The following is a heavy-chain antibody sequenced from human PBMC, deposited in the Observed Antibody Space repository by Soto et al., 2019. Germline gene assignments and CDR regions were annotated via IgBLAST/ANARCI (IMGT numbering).Heavy chain of an antibody. D-gene: IGHD6-13*01. J-gene: IGHJ6*03. CDR2: IYYSGST. Sequence: SETLSLTCTVSGGSISSYYWSWIRQPPGKGLEWIGYIYYSGSTNYNPSLKSRVTISVDTSKNQFSLKLSSVTAADTAVYYCARGGAAAATYYYYMDVWGKGTTVTVSS. V-gene: IGHV4-59*01. CDR3: ARGGAAAATYYYYMDV. CDR1: GGSISSYY.